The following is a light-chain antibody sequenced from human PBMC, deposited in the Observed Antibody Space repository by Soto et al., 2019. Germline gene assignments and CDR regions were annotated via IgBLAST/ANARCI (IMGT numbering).Light chain of an antibody. J-gene: IGKJ1*01. V-gene: IGKV3-15*01. CDR1: QNIGTS. CDR2: DAS. CDR3: QHYNNWPT. Sequence: EIIMTQSPATLSMSPGERATLSCRAGQNIGTSLVWSQQKPGQSPRLLIYDASTRATNIPARFSGSGSGTDFTLTISSLQSEDFALYYCQHYNNWPTFGQGTKVDIK.